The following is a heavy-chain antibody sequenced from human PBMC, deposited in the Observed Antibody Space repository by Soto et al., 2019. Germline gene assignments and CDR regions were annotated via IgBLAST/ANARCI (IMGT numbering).Heavy chain of an antibody. J-gene: IGHJ5*02. Sequence: PGGSLRLSCAASGFTFSSYGMHWVRQAPGKGLEWVAAIWYDGSNKYYADSVKGRFTISRDNSKNTLYLQMNSLRAEDTAVYYCARGRDGYNYNWFDPWGQGTLVTVSS. D-gene: IGHD5-12*01. CDR2: IWYDGSNK. CDR3: ARGRDGYNYNWFDP. CDR1: GFTFSSYG. V-gene: IGHV3-33*01.